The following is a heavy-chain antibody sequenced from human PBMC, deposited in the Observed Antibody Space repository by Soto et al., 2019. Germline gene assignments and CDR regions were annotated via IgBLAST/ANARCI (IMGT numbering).Heavy chain of an antibody. CDR2: ISSNGGST. Sequence: EVQLVESGEGLVQPGGSLRLSCAASGFTFSSYAMHWVRQAPGKGLEYVSAISSNGGSTYYADSVKGRFTISRDNSKNTLYLQMGSLRAEDMAVYYCARELWDYDYVWGSYRRKSYYGMDVWGQGTTVTVSS. CDR3: ARELWDYDYVWGSYRRKSYYGMDV. V-gene: IGHV3-64*02. D-gene: IGHD3-16*02. J-gene: IGHJ6*02. CDR1: GFTFSSYA.